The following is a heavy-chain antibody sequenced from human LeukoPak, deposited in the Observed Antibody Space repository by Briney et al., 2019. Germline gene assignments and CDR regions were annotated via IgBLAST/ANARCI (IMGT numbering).Heavy chain of an antibody. CDR3: ARQSHDSSGYFYYYYYYMDV. J-gene: IGHJ6*03. Sequence: GGSLRLSCAASGFTFSSYAMHWVRQAPGKGLEWVAVISYDGSNKYYADSVKGRFTISRDNSKNTLYLQMNSLRAEDTAVYYCARQSHDSSGYFYYYYYYMDVWGKGTTVTVSS. CDR1: GFTFSSYA. V-gene: IGHV3-30*04. D-gene: IGHD3-22*01. CDR2: ISYDGSNK.